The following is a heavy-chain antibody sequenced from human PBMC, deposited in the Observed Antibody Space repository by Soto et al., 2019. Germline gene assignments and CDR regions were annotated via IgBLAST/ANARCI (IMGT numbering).Heavy chain of an antibody. CDR2: IYPGDSDT. J-gene: IGHJ4*02. CDR3: ARLWDAHFDY. D-gene: IGHD3-16*01. Sequence: GESLKISCKGSGYSFTSYWILWVRQMPGTGQEWMGIIYPGDSDTRYSPPFQGQVTISADKSISTAYLQWSSLKASDTAMYYCARLWDAHFDYWGQGTLVTVSS. CDR1: GYSFTSYW. V-gene: IGHV5-51*01.